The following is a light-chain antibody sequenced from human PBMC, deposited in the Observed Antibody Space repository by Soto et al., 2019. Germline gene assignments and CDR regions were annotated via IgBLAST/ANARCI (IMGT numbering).Light chain of an antibody. CDR3: NSFTRSNTLI. CDR2: EVS. J-gene: IGLJ2*01. Sequence: QSVLTQPASVSGSPGQSITISCTGTSSDVGSYNYVSWYQHHPGKAPKLMIYEVSTRPSGVSDRFSGSKSGNTASLTISGLQAEDEADYYCNSFTRSNTLIFGGGTKLTVL. V-gene: IGLV2-14*01. CDR1: SSDVGSYNY.